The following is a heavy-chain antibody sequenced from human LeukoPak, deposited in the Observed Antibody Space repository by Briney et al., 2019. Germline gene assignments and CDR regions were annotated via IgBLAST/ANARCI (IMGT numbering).Heavy chain of an antibody. J-gene: IGHJ5*02. Sequence: SETLSLTCTVSGGSISSYYWSWLRQPPGMGLEWIGYIYYSGSTNYNPSLKSRVTISVDTSKNQFSLKLSSVTAADTAVYYCARLGNYDFCSGSLGRWFDPWGQGTLVTVSS. CDR1: GGSISSYY. CDR2: IYYSGST. CDR3: ARLGNYDFCSGSLGRWFDP. D-gene: IGHD3-3*01. V-gene: IGHV4-59*08.